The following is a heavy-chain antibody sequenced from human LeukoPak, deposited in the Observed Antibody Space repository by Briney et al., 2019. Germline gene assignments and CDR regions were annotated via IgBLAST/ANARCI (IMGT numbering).Heavy chain of an antibody. CDR1: GFTFSNAW. D-gene: IGHD3-10*01. V-gene: IGHV3-15*01. CDR3: TTHGTGYYGIDV. J-gene: IGHJ6*04. Sequence: GGSLRLSCAASGFTFSNAWMSWVRQAPGKGLEWVGRIKNNGDGGTTDYAAPVKGRFTISRDDSKDTLFLQMNSLKTEDTGAYYCTTHGTGYYGIDVWGKGTTVTVSS. CDR2: IKNNGDGGTT.